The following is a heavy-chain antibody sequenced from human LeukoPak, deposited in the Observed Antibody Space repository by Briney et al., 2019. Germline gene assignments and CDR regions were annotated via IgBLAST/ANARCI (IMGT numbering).Heavy chain of an antibody. CDR2: TYYRSKWYN. D-gene: IGHD3-9*01. J-gene: IGHJ6*02. V-gene: IGHV6-1*01. Sequence: QTLSLTCAISGDSVSSKSAAWNWIRQSPSRGLEWLGRTYYRSKWYNDYAVSVKSRITINPDTSKNQFSLQLNSVTPEDTAVYYCARTRYYDILTGYGMDVWGQGTTVTVSS. CDR3: ARTRYYDILTGYGMDV. CDR1: GDSVSSKSAA.